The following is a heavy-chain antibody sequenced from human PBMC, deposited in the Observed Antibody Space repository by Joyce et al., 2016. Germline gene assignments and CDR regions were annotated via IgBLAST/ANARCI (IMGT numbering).Heavy chain of an antibody. CDR1: GFTFSSYG. J-gene: IGHJ4*02. D-gene: IGHD6-19*01. CDR2: MSVDGSNQ. V-gene: IGHV3-30*18. CDR3: TKSSRTGYSTGWPDFEH. Sequence: QVQLMESGGGVVQPGRSLRLSCAASGFTFSSYGMHWVRQAPGKGLEWVAVMSVDGSNQYYADSVKGRFTISRDNSKNTLFLQMNSLRAEDTAVYYCTKSSRTGYSTGWPDFEHWGQGTLLTVSS.